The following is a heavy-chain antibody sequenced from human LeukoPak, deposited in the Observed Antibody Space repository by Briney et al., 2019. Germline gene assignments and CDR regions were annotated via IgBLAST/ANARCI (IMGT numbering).Heavy chain of an antibody. CDR2: IYSGGTT. Sequence: GGSLRLSCAASGFTVSSSYMSWVRQLPGKGLEWVSVIYSGGTTNYADSVKGRFSISRDISKNTLHLQLNSLRADDTGVYYSATKVTAGNWGQATLVTVSS. D-gene: IGHD2-21*02. V-gene: IGHV3-66*01. J-gene: IGHJ4*02. CDR1: GFTVSSSY. CDR3: ATKVTAGN.